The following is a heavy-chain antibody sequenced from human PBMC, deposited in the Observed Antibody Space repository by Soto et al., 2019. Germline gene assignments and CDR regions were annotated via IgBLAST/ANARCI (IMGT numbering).Heavy chain of an antibody. CDR3: VSRVHPDIVPTMGGY. V-gene: IGHV3-7*01. Sequence: EMQLVESGGGLVQPGGSLRLSCAASGFSFSSYWMSWARQAPGKGLEWVANIRQDGGEKYYVGSVKGRFTISRDNAKNSLFLQMTRLTAEDTAVYHCVSRVHPDIVPTMGGYWGQGTLVTVSS. D-gene: IGHD5-12*01. J-gene: IGHJ4*02. CDR1: GFSFSSYW. CDR2: IRQDGGEK.